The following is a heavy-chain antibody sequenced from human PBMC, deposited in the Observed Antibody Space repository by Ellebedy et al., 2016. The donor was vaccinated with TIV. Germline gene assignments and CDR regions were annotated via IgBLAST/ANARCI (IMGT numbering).Heavy chain of an antibody. CDR1: GGTFSSYV. CDR3: ARAGATTRPSYYYGMDV. CDR2: IIPIFGTA. Sequence: SVKVSCXASGGTFSSYVISWVRQAPGQGLEWMGGIIPIFGTANYAQKFQGRVTITADESTSTAYMELSSLRSEDTAVYYCARAGATTRPSYYYGMDVWGQGTTVTVSS. D-gene: IGHD1-26*01. J-gene: IGHJ6*02. V-gene: IGHV1-69*13.